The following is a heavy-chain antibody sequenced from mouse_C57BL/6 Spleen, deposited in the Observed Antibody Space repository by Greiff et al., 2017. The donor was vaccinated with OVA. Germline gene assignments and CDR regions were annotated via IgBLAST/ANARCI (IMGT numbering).Heavy chain of an antibody. CDR3: ARAEGSPHFDY. Sequence: VQLQQSGPELVKPGASVKISCKASGYAFSSSWMNWVKQRPGKGLEWIGRIYPGDGDTNYNGKFKGKATLTADKSSSTAYMQLSSLTSEDSAVYFCARAEGSPHFDYWGQGTTLTVSS. D-gene: IGHD1-1*02. CDR2: IYPGDGDT. CDR1: GYAFSSSW. V-gene: IGHV1-82*01. J-gene: IGHJ2*01.